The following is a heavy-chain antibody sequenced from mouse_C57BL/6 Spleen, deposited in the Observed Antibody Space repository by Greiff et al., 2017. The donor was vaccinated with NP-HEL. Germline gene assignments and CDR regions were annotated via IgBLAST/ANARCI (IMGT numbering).Heavy chain of an antibody. CDR2: IRNKANGYTT. CDR3: ARYLPYYFDY. J-gene: IGHJ2*01. V-gene: IGHV7-3*01. Sequence: EVKLVESGGGLVQPGGSLSLSCAASGFTFTDYYMSWVRQPPGKALEWLGFIRNKANGYTTEYSASVKGRFTISRDNSQSILYLQMNALRAEDSATYYCARYLPYYFDYWGQGTTLTVSS. CDR1: GFTFTDYY. D-gene: IGHD5-5*01.